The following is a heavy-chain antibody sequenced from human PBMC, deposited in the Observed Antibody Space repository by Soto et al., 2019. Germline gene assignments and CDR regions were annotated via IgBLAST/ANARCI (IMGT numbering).Heavy chain of an antibody. V-gene: IGHV3-23*01. Sequence: EVQLLESGGGLVQPGGSLRLSCAASGFTFSSYGMTWVRQAPGKGLEWVSFSSATGAGTYYADSVKGRFTSSRDNSKNTLDLQMTSLRADDTAVYDCAKDRRAGGNYGFYSDFWGQGALVIVSS. CDR2: SSATGAGT. D-gene: IGHD1-7*01. CDR3: AKDRRAGGNYGFYSDF. CDR1: GFTFSSYG. J-gene: IGHJ4*02.